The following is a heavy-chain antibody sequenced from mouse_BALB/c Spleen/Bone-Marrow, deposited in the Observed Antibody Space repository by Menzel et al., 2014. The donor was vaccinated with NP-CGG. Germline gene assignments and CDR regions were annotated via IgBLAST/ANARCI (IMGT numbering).Heavy chain of an antibody. CDR3: ARERNWYSFAY. CDR1: GYTFTSYT. V-gene: IGHV1-4*01. J-gene: IGHJ3*01. D-gene: IGHD1-3*01. CDR2: INPSSGYT. Sequence: QVQLQQSGADLARPGASVKMSCKASGYTFTSYTMHWVKQRPGQGLEWIGYINPSSGYTNYNQKFKDKATLTADKSSSTAYMQLSSLTSEDSAVYYCARERNWYSFAYWGQGTLVTVSA.